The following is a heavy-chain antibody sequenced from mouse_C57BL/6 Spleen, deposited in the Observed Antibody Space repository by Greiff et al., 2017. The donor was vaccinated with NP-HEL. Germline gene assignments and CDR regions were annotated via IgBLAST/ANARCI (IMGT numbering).Heavy chain of an antibody. Sequence: EVQRVESGGDLVKPGGSLKLSCAASGFTFSSYGMSWVRQTPDKRLEWVATISSGGSYTYYPDSVKGRFTISRDNAKNTLYLQMSSLKSEDTALYYCAREHYGSSGAMAYWGQGTSVTVSS. V-gene: IGHV5-6*01. CDR2: ISSGGSYT. D-gene: IGHD1-1*01. CDR1: GFTFSSYG. CDR3: AREHYGSSGAMAY. J-gene: IGHJ4*01.